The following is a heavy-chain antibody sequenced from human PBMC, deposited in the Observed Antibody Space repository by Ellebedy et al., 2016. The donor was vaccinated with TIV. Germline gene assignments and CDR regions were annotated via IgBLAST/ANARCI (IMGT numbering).Heavy chain of an antibody. CDR1: GGSISSYY. CDR3: AREVYRFLEGYYYYYMDV. V-gene: IGHV4-59*12. Sequence: SETLSLXCTISGGSISSYYWSWIRQPPGKGLEWIGYIYYSGSTNYNPSLKSRVTISVDTSKNQFSLKLSSVTAADTAVYYGAREVYRFLEGYYYYYMDVWGKGTTVTVSS. J-gene: IGHJ6*03. D-gene: IGHD3-3*01. CDR2: IYYSGST.